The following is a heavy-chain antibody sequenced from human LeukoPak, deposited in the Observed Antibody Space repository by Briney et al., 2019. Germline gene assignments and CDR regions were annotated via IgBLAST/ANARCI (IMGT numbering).Heavy chain of an antibody. CDR3: ARAIAAAGHYYYGMDV. V-gene: IGHV3-33*01. CDR2: IWYDGSNK. CDR1: GFTFSSYG. Sequence: GRSLRLSCAASGFTFSSYGMHWVRQAPGKGLEWVAVIWYDGSNKYYADSVKGRFTISRDNSKNTLYLQTNSLRAEDTAVYYCARAIAAAGHYYYGMDVWGQGTTVTVSS. D-gene: IGHD6-13*01. J-gene: IGHJ6*02.